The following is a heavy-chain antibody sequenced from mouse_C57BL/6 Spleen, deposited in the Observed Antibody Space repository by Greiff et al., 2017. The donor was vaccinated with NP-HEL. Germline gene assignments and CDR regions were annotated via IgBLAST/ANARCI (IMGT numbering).Heavy chain of an antibody. Sequence: QVQLKQSGAELVKPGASVKLSCTASGYTFTEYTIHWVKQRSGQGLEWIGWFYPGSGSIKYTEKFKDKATLTADTSSSTVYMELRRLTSEDAAVYFCARWERSYWYFEVWGTGTTVTVSS. J-gene: IGHJ1*03. D-gene: IGHD1-1*01. CDR3: ARWERSYWYFEV. V-gene: IGHV1-62-2*01. CDR2: FYPGSGSI. CDR1: GYTFTEYT.